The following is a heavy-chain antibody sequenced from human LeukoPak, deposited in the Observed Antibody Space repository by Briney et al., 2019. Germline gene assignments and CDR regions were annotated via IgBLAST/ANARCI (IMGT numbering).Heavy chain of an antibody. D-gene: IGHD3-22*01. CDR3: ASVYDSSGYYPF. CDR2: INHSGST. V-gene: IGHV4-34*01. Sequence: SETLSLTCAVYGGSFSGYYWSWIRQPPGKGLEWIGEINHSGSTNYNPSLKSRVTISIDTSKNQFSLKLSSVTAADTAVYYCASVYDSSGYYPFWGQGTLVTVSS. CDR1: GGSFSGYY. J-gene: IGHJ4*02.